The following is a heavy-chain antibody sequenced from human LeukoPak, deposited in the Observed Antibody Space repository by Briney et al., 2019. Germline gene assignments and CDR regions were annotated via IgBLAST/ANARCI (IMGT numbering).Heavy chain of an antibody. CDR2: IYYSGST. CDR1: GGSISSSSYY. J-gene: IGHJ4*02. Sequence: SETLSLTCTVSGGSISSSSYYWGWIRQPPGKGLEWIGSIYYSGSTYYNPSLKSRVTISVDTSKNQFSLKLSSVTAADTAVYYCARHEVSSPYYYDSSGRGTDYWGQGTLVTVPS. D-gene: IGHD3-22*01. V-gene: IGHV4-39*01. CDR3: ARHEVSSPYYYDSSGRGTDY.